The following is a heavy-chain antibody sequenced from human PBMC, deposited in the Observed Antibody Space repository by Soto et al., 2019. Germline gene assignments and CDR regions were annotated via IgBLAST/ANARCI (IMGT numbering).Heavy chain of an antibody. CDR1: GGTFSSYA. V-gene: IGHV1-69*13. Sequence: SVKVSCKASGGTFSSYAISWVRQAPGQGLEWMGGIIPIFGTANYAQKFQGRVTITADESTSTAYMELSSLRSEDTAVYYCARAIRDRHYYSYGMDVWGQGTTVTVSS. J-gene: IGHJ6*02. CDR3: ARAIRDRHYYSYGMDV. CDR2: IIPIFGTA.